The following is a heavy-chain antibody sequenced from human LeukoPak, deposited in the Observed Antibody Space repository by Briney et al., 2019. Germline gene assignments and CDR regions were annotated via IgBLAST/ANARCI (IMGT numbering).Heavy chain of an antibody. CDR3: ARAQSRTHWDGFDI. Sequence: GASVKVSCRASGYTFTSYGISWARQAPGRGLEWMGWISTDNGNTNYVQKLQGRVSRTRDTFTSTVYMELRSLRSDDTAVYYCARAQSRTHWDGFDIWGQGTMVTVPS. J-gene: IGHJ3*02. D-gene: IGHD5-24*01. CDR2: ISTDNGNT. V-gene: IGHV1-18*01. CDR1: GYTFTSYG.